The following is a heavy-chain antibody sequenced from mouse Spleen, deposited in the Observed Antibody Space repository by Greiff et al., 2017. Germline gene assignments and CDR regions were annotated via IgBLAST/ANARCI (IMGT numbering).Heavy chain of an antibody. D-gene: IGHD1-1*01. CDR2: INPNNGGT. CDR1: GYTFTDYN. CDR3: ASFYYGSSYRYFDY. J-gene: IGHJ2*01. Sequence: EVQLQQSGPELVKPGASVKMSCKASGYTFTDYNMHWVKQSHGKSLEWIGYINPNNGGTSYNQKFKGKATLTVNKSSSTAYMELRSLTSEDSAVYYCASFYYGSSYRYFDYWGQGTTLTVSS. V-gene: IGHV1-22*01.